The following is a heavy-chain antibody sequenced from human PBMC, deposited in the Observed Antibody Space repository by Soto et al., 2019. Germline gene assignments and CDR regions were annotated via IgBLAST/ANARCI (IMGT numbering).Heavy chain of an antibody. Sequence: PSETLSLTCTVSGGSISSYYWSWIRQPPGKGLEWIGYIYYSGSTNYNPSLKSRVTISVDTSKNQFSLKLSSVTAADTAVYYCGRDRTGYGDYPDWGQGTLVTVS. V-gene: IGHV4-59*01. D-gene: IGHD4-17*01. CDR2: IYYSGST. J-gene: IGHJ4*02. CDR3: GRDRTGYGDYPD. CDR1: GGSISSYY.